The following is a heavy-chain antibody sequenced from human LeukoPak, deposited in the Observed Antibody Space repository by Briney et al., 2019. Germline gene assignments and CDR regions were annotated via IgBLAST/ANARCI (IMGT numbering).Heavy chain of an antibody. V-gene: IGHV1-18*01. D-gene: IGHD2-15*01. J-gene: IGHJ4*02. Sequence: GSLKVSCKASGYTFTSYGISWGRQAPGERLEWMGWIRAYNGNTNYAQKLQGRVTMTTDTSTSTAYMELRSLRSDDTAVYYCARDTMVAATPEYDYWGEGSLVTVSS. CDR2: IRAYNGNT. CDR3: ARDTMVAATPEYDY. CDR1: GYTFTSYG.